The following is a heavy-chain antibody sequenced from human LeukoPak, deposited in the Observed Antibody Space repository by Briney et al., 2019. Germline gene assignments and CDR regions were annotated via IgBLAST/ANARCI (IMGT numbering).Heavy chain of an antibody. CDR3: ATYSGYDWYYYYYMDV. CDR1: GYTFTSYA. J-gene: IGHJ6*03. D-gene: IGHD5-12*01. V-gene: IGHV1-69*06. CDR2: IIPIFGTA. Sequence: SVKVSCKASGYTFTSYAMHWVRQAPGQGLEWMGGIIPIFGTANYAQKFQGRVTITADKSTSTAYMELSSLRSEDTAVYYCATYSGYDWYYYYYMDVWGKGTTVTVSS.